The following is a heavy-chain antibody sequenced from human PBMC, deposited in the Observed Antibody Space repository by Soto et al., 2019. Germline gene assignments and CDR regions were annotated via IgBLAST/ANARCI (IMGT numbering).Heavy chain of an antibody. V-gene: IGHV3-13*01. D-gene: IGHD3-22*01. CDR2: IGTAGDT. Sequence: GGSLRLSCAASGFTFSSYDMHWVRQATGKGLEWVSAIGTAGDTYYPGSVKGRFTISRENAKNSLYLQMNSLRAGDTAVYYCARDTYYYDSSGYYYYYGMDVWGQGTTVTVSS. J-gene: IGHJ6*02. CDR3: ARDTYYYDSSGYYYYYGMDV. CDR1: GFTFSSYD.